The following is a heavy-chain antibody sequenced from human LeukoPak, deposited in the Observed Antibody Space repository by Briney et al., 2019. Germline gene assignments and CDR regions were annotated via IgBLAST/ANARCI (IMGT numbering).Heavy chain of an antibody. V-gene: IGHV3-74*01. CDR2: INNEGSDT. Sequence: GGSLRISCAASGFSFSASSMSWVRQTPGKGLVWVSHINNEGSDTKYADSVKGRFTISRDNGKNTVYLQMNSLRADDAAVYYCATKAGNFQERVSLDYWGQGILVTVSS. CDR1: GFSFSASS. CDR3: ATKAGNFQERVSLDY. D-gene: IGHD1-1*01. J-gene: IGHJ4*02.